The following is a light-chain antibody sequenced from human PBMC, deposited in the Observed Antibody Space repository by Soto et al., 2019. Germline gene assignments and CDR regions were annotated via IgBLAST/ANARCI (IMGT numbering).Light chain of an antibody. CDR3: CSYAGSFNFYV. CDR1: SSDVGFYNY. CDR2: DVT. J-gene: IGLJ1*01. Sequence: QSALTQPRSVSGSPGQSVTISCTGTSSDVGFYNYVSWYQQHPGKAPKLLIYDVTKRPSGVPDRFSGSKSGNTASLTISGLQAEDEADFYCCSYAGSFNFYVFGTGTKVTVL. V-gene: IGLV2-11*01.